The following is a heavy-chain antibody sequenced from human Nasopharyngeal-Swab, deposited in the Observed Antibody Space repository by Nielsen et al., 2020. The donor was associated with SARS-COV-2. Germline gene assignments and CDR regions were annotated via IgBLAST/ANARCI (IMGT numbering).Heavy chain of an antibody. CDR1: GFSLSTSGVG. Sequence: SGPTLVKPTQTLTLTCTFSGFSLSTSGVGVGWIRQPPGKALEWLAHIFSNDEKSYSTSLKSRLTISKDTSKSQVVLTMTNMDPVDTATYYCAHRTSSSWYGDWFDPWGQGTLVTVSS. CDR2: IFSNDEK. CDR3: AHRTSSSWYGDWFDP. D-gene: IGHD6-13*01. V-gene: IGHV2-26*01. J-gene: IGHJ5*02.